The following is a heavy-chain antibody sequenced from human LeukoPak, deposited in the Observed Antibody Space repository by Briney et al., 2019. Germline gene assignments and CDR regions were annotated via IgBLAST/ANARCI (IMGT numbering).Heavy chain of an antibody. D-gene: IGHD1-26*01. CDR2: IKQDGSEK. V-gene: IGHV3-7*01. Sequence: PGGSLRLSCAASGFTFSSYWMSWVRQAPGKGLEWVANIKQDGSEKYYVDSVKGRFTISRDNAKNSLYLRMNSLRAEDTAVYYCARDLNIVGATWSDYWGQGTLVTVSS. J-gene: IGHJ4*02. CDR3: ARDLNIVGATWSDY. CDR1: GFTFSSYW.